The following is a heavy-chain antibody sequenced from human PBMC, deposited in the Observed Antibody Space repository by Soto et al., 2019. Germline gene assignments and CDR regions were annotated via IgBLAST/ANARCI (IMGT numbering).Heavy chain of an antibody. CDR1: GGTFSTYA. Sequence: SVKVSCKASGGTFSTYAISWVRQAPGQGLEWMGGIIPIYGTANYAQKFQGRLTMTADESTSTVYMELSSLRSDDTAVYYCAREDKPGGYTPPGTSGFDSWGQGTPVTVSS. CDR3: AREDKPGGYTPPGTSGFDS. CDR2: IIPIYGTA. V-gene: IGHV1-69*13. J-gene: IGHJ4*02. D-gene: IGHD5-12*01.